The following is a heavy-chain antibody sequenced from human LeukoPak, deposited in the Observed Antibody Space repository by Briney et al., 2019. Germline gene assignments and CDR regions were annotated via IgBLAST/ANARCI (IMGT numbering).Heavy chain of an antibody. Sequence: ASVKVSCKASGGTFSSYAISWVRQAPGQGLEWMGWMNPNSGNTGYAQKFQGRVTMTRNTSISTAYMELSSLRSEDTAVYYCARGAAVAGTDDYWGQGTLVTVSS. CDR2: MNPNSGNT. CDR1: GGTFSSYA. CDR3: ARGAAVAGTDDY. V-gene: IGHV1-8*02. J-gene: IGHJ4*02. D-gene: IGHD6-19*01.